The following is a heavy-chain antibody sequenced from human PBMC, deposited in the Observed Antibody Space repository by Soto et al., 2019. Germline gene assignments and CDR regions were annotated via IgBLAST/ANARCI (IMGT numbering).Heavy chain of an antibody. CDR1: GCTFNDHH. CDR2: IRNKANSYTT. J-gene: IGHJ4*01. D-gene: IGHD2-15*01. CDR3: SRAGILTTPSYFDY. V-gene: IGHV3-72*01. Sequence: CGSLRLSCAACGCTFNDHHMDWVRQAPSKGLEWVGRIRNKANSYTTEYAASVKGRFTISRDDSKNSLFLQMNSLKTEDTAVYYCSRAGILTTPSYFDYWGQGTLVTSPQ.